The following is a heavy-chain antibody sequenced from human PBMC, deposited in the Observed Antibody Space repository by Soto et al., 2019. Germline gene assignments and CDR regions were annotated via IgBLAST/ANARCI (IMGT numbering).Heavy chain of an antibody. D-gene: IGHD1-1*01. CDR3: ARGRYGDY. V-gene: IGHV1-18*01. Sequence: QVHLVQSGAEVKKPGASVKVSCQASGYAFTTYGITWVRQAPGQGLEWMGWISAHNGNTNYAQKLQGRVTVTRDTSNSTAYMELRRLGSDDSAVYYWARGRYGDYWGQGALVTVSS. CDR1: GYAFTTYG. J-gene: IGHJ4*02. CDR2: ISAHNGNT.